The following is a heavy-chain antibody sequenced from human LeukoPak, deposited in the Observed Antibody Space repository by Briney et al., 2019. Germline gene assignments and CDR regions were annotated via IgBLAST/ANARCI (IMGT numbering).Heavy chain of an antibody. V-gene: IGHV3-23*01. CDR1: GFTFSSYA. D-gene: IGHD3-10*01. Sequence: GGSLRLSCAASGFTFSSYAMSWVRQAPGKGLEWVSAISGSGGSTYYADSVKGRFTISRDNSKNTLYLQMNSLRAEDTAVYYCAKATGAYYYGSGSYSDYWGQGTLVTVSS. CDR3: AKATGAYYYGSGSYSDY. CDR2: ISGSGGST. J-gene: IGHJ4*02.